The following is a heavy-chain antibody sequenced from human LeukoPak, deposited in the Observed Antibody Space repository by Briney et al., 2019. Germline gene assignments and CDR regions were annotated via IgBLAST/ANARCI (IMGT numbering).Heavy chain of an antibody. V-gene: IGHV3-7*01. Sequence: PGGSLRLSCAASGFTFSSYAMHWVRQAPGKGLEWVANIKQDGSEIYYVDSVKGRFTISRDNAKNSLYLQMNSLRVEDTAVYYCARDLGRNWNYDDYWGQGTLVTVSP. CDR1: GFTFSSYA. CDR3: ARDLGRNWNYDDY. J-gene: IGHJ4*02. D-gene: IGHD1-1*01. CDR2: IKQDGSEI.